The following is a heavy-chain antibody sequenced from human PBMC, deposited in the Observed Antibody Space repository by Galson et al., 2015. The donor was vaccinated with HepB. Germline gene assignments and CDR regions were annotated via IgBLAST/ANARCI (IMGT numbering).Heavy chain of an antibody. J-gene: IGHJ5*02. Sequence: QSGAEVKKPGESLRISCKGSGYSFTSYWIGWVRQMPGKGLEWMGRIDPSDSYTNYSPSFQGHVTISADKSISTAYLQWSSLKASDTAMYYCASSRPTDTLWFGELLGGWFDPWGQGTLVTVSS. CDR3: ASSRPTDTLWFGELLGGWFDP. V-gene: IGHV5-10-1*01. CDR1: GYSFTSYW. D-gene: IGHD3-10*01. CDR2: IDPSDSYT.